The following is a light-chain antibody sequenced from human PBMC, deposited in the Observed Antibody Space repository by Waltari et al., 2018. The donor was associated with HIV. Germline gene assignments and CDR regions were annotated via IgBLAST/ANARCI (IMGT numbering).Light chain of an antibody. Sequence: IQMTQSPSTQSASIGDRVTLTCRASQNITSYLNWYQQKPGKAPRFLIYAASSLQSGVPSTFSGSGSGTDFTLTISSLQREDFATYYCQQSYNTPLTFGGGTKVEIK. CDR3: QQSYNTPLT. CDR2: AAS. J-gene: IGKJ4*02. CDR1: QNITSY. V-gene: IGKV1-39*01.